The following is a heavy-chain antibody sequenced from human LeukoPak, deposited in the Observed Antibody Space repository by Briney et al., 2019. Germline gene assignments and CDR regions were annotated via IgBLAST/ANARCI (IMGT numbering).Heavy chain of an antibody. Sequence: GGSLRLSCAASGFTFSSYAMSWVRQAPGKGLEWVSAISGSGSSTYYADSVKGRFTISRDNSKNTLYLQMNSLRAEDTAVYYCAKDLGGSGSYYNWFDYWGQGTLVTVSS. V-gene: IGHV3-23*01. CDR1: GFTFSSYA. CDR3: AKDLGGSGSYYNWFDY. J-gene: IGHJ4*02. D-gene: IGHD3-10*01. CDR2: ISGSGSST.